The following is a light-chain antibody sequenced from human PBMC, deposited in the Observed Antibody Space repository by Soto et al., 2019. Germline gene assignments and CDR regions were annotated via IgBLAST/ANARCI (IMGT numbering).Light chain of an antibody. V-gene: IGKV3-15*01. CDR2: DTS. Sequence: MTQSPSTLSASVGDRVTLSCRASQFVSSRLAWYQQRPGQVPRLLIYDTSTRAPGISARFSGSGSGTEFTLTISSLQSEDFAVYYCQEYIQWPPGMFGPGTKVDIK. CDR3: QEYIQWPPGM. CDR1: QFVSSR. J-gene: IGKJ1*01.